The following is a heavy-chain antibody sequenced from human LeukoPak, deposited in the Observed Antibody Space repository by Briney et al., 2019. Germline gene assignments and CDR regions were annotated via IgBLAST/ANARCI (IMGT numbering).Heavy chain of an antibody. D-gene: IGHD3-10*01. CDR2: VYHVGTT. V-gene: IGHV4-38-2*02. J-gene: IGHJ4*02. CDR3: AREDVYGSGSYYNY. Sequence: SETLSLTCTVSGYSISSGYYWGWIRQPPGKGLEWIVVYHVGTTDYNPSLKSRVTISVDTSKNQFSLKLSSVTAADTAVYYCAREDVYGSGSYYNYWGQGTLVTVSS. CDR1: GYSISSGYY.